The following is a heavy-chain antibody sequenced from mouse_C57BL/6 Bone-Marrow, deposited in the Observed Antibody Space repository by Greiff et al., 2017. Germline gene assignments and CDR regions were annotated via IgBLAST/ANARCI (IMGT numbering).Heavy chain of an antibody. D-gene: IGHD2-2*01. J-gene: IGHJ4*01. CDR2: IYPRSGNT. Sequence: QVQLQQSGAELARPGASVKLSCKASGYTFTSYGISWVKQRTGQGLEWIGEIYPRSGNTYYNEKFKGKATMTADKSSSTAYMELRSLTSEDSAVYFFATEGYYYAMDYWGQGTSVTVSS. V-gene: IGHV1-81*01. CDR1: GYTFTSYG. CDR3: ATEGYYYAMDY.